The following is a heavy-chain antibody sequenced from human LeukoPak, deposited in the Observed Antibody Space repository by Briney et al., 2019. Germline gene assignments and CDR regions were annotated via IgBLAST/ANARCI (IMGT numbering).Heavy chain of an antibody. Sequence: GGSLRLSCAASGFSFSSYSMNWVRQAPGKGLEWVSYISWSSSTIHYADSVKGRFTISRDNAKNSLYQQMNSLRAEDTAVYYCARAGCGWVLTPCDAFDIWGQGTMVTVSS. J-gene: IGHJ3*02. CDR3: ARAGCGWVLTPCDAFDI. CDR2: ISWSSSTI. D-gene: IGHD2-15*01. V-gene: IGHV3-48*01. CDR1: GFSFSSYS.